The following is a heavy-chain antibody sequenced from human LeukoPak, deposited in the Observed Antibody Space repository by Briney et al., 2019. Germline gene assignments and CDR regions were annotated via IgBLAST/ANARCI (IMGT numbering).Heavy chain of an antibody. Sequence: DPGGSLRLSCAASGFTFRNYVIHWARQAPGKGLEWVAVTSSDLNVKLYADSVKGRFTISRDNSRSTLYLQMNSLRSEDTAMYYCARESGGRPFDYWGQGTLVTVSS. CDR1: GFTFRNYV. CDR2: TSSDLNVK. J-gene: IGHJ4*02. CDR3: ARESGGRPFDY. V-gene: IGHV3-30-3*01. D-gene: IGHD2-15*01.